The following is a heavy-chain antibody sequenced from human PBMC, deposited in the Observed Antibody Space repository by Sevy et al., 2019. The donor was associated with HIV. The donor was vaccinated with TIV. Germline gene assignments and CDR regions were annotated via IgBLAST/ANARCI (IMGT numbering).Heavy chain of an antibody. CDR1: TFTFSDYY. V-gene: IGHV3-11*01. D-gene: IGHD5-18*01. J-gene: IGHJ4*02. Sequence: GGSLRLSCVVSTFTFSDYYMTWIRQAPGKGLEWISHISSGGTITSHADSVKGRFTISRDNAKNSLYLQMNSLRAEDTAVYYCARVRYNYGSYYFDYWGQGTPVTVSS. CDR2: ISSGGTIT. CDR3: ARVRYNYGSYYFDY.